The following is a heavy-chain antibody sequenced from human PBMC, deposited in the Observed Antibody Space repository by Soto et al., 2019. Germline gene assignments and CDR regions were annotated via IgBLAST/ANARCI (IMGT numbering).Heavy chain of an antibody. D-gene: IGHD3-10*01. Sequence: QITLKESGPTLVKPTQTLTLTCTFSGFSLSTSGVGVGWIRQPPGKALEWLALIYWDDDKRYSPSLKSRLTITKLTSKDQVVLTMTNMDPVDTATYYCAHSGYYYGSGSYYDDWDWFGPWGQGTLVAVSS. V-gene: IGHV2-5*02. CDR1: GFSLSTSGVG. CDR2: IYWDDDK. J-gene: IGHJ5*02. CDR3: AHSGYYYGSGSYYDDWDWFGP.